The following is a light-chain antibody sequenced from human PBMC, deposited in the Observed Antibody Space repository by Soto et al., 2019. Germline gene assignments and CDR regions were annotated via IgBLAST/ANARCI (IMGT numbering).Light chain of an antibody. CDR2: GAS. CDR1: PSVIISY. Sequence: LTPSPFTLPFSPSPRPSLSGKASPSVIISYLTWYQQKPGQAPRLLIYGASARATGIPDRFSGSGSGTDFTLTISRLEPEDFAVYYCHQYGSSSWTFGQGTKVDIK. V-gene: IGKV3-20*01. CDR3: HQYGSSSWT. J-gene: IGKJ1*01.